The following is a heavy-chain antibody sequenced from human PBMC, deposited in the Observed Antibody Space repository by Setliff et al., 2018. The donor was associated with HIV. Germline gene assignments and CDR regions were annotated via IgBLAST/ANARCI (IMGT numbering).Heavy chain of an antibody. CDR3: ARDSPLSHFDY. V-gene: IGHV3-53*01. CDR1: GFTVSRFY. J-gene: IGHJ4*02. Sequence: PGGSLRLSCAASGFTVSRFYMSWVRQAPGKGLEWVSVIYSDGSSYYADSVGGRFTISRDNYKNTLYLQMNSLRPEDTAVYYCARDSPLSHFDYWGQGILVTVSS. CDR2: IYSDGSS.